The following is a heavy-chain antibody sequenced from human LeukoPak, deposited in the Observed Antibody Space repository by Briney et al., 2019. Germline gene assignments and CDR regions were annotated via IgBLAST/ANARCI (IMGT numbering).Heavy chain of an antibody. CDR3: ARQPLGYSSGAYCYVYYVDV. J-gene: IGHJ4*02. V-gene: IGHV4-59*08. D-gene: IGHD6-19*01. CDR1: GGTIRSYY. Sequence: PSETLSLTCNVSGGTIRSYYWTWIRQPPGKGLEWIGYIYNSGNTNYNPSLKSRVTMSVDTSKNQFSLKLSSVTAADTAVYYCARQPLGYSSGAYCYVYYVDVWGQGTLVTVSS. CDR2: IYNSGNT.